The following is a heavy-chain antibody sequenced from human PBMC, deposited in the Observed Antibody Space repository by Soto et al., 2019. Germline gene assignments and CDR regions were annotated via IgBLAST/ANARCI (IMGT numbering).Heavy chain of an antibody. V-gene: IGHV2-5*02. CDR3: AHRRPTSMAFDY. J-gene: IGHJ4*02. Sequence: QITLKESGPTLVKPTQTLTLTCTFSGLSLSTSGVGVGWIRQPPEKALEWLALIYWDDDKRYSPSLKNMLTITKDTSKNQVVLTMTNMDPVDTATYYCAHRRPTSMAFDYWGQGTLVTVSS. CDR2: IYWDDDK. CDR1: GLSLSTSGVG. D-gene: IGHD4-4*01.